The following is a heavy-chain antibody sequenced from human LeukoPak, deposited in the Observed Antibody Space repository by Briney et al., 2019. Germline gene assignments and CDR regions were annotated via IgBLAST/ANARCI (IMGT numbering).Heavy chain of an antibody. CDR1: GGSFSGYY. D-gene: IGHD6-13*01. J-gene: IGHJ6*02. CDR3: ACSWYSVYYYGMDV. CDR2: INHSENT. V-gene: IGHV4-34*01. Sequence: PSETLSLTCAVYGGSFSGYYWSWIRQPPGKGLEWIGEINHSENTNYNPSLKSRVTISVDTSKNQFSLKLSSVTAADTAVYYCACSWYSVYYYGMDVWGQGTTVTVSS.